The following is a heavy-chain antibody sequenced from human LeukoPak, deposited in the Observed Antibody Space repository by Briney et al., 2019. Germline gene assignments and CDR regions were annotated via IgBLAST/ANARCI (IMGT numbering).Heavy chain of an antibody. CDR1: GGSFSGYY. D-gene: IGHD6-13*01. V-gene: IGHV4-34*01. CDR3: ASSGYSSSWYFNY. CDR2: INHSGST. J-gene: IGHJ4*02. Sequence: SETLSLTCAVYGGSFSGYYWSWIRQPPGKGLEWIGEINHSGSTNYNPSLKSRVTISVDTSKNQFSLKLSSVTAADTAVYYCASSGYSSSWYFNYWGQGTLVTVSS.